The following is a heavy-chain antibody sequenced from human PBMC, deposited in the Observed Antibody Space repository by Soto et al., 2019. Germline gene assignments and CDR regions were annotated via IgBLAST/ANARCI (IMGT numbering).Heavy chain of an antibody. CDR3: AREPYGDSQYFDY. J-gene: IGHJ4*02. CDR2: ISHDGRVT. Sequence: QVQLVESGGGMVQPGTSLRLSCAASGFTFNSLSLHWVRQRPDKGLEWVAVISHDGRVTFYADFVKGRFTVSRDNSKNTIYLQVNSLRDEDTAVYYCAREPYGDSQYFDYWGQGTLVTFSS. D-gene: IGHD2-21*02. V-gene: IGHV3-30*04. CDR1: GFTFNSLS.